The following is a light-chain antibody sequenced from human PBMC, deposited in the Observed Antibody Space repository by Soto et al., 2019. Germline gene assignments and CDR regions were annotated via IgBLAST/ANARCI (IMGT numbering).Light chain of an antibody. CDR3: QQYSSSVT. Sequence: EIVLTQSPGTLSLSPGEKPTPSSRAIQVFGSGFLTWYQQKPGQAPGVLIYNASSRATGIPDRFSGSGSGTDFTLTISRLEPEDFAVYYCQQYSSSVTFGQGTRLEIK. CDR2: NAS. CDR1: QVFGSGF. V-gene: IGKV3-20*01. J-gene: IGKJ5*01.